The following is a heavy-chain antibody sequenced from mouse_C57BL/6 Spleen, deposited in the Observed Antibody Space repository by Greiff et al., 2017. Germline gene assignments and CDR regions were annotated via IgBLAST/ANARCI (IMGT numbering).Heavy chain of an antibody. Sequence: QVQLQQPGAELVKPGASVKMSCKASGYTFTSYWITWVKQRPGQGLEWIGDIYPGSGSTNYNEKFKSKATLTVDTSSSTAYMQLSSLTSEDSAVYYCARRTGTRAMDYWGQGTSVAVSS. CDR2: IYPGSGST. J-gene: IGHJ4*01. CDR1: GYTFTSYW. D-gene: IGHD4-1*01. V-gene: IGHV1-55*01. CDR3: ARRTGTRAMDY.